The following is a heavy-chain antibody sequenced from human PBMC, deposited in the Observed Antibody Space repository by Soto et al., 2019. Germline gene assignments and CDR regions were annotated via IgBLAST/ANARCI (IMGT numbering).Heavy chain of an antibody. J-gene: IGHJ4*01. D-gene: IGHD3-10*01. CDR1: GFTFNSYS. V-gene: IGHV3-21*01. CDR2: ISTSGTSI. Sequence: PGGSLRLSCAASGFTFNSYSMNWVRQAPGKGLEWVSSISTSGTSIVYADSVRGRFSISRDNTNNSLYLQMNSLRAEDTAVYYCARHHFGSSSDYWGHGTLVTVSS. CDR3: ARHHFGSSSDY.